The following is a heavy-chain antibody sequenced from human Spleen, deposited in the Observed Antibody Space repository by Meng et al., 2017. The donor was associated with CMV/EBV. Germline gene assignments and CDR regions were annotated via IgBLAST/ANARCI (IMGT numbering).Heavy chain of an antibody. CDR3: ARVDYSSSSRGGY. J-gene: IGHJ4*02. CDR2: ISGSSRYI. V-gene: IGHV3-21*01. Sequence: GGSLRLSCAASGFTFSSYWMHWVRQAPGKGLEWVSGISGSSRYIYYADSLEGRFTISRDNAKNSLYLQMNSLRAEDTAVYYCARVDYSSSSRGGYWGQGTLVTVSS. D-gene: IGHD6-6*01. CDR1: GFTFSSYW.